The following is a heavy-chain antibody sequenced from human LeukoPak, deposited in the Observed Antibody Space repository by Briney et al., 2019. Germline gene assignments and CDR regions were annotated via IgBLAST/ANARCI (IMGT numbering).Heavy chain of an antibody. CDR3: ARGEVEMATNLYYYYGMDV. CDR2: ISYDGSNK. CDR1: GFTFSSYA. J-gene: IGHJ6*02. D-gene: IGHD5-24*01. Sequence: PGRSLRLSCAASGFTFSSYAMHWVRQAPGKGLEWVAVISYDGSNKYYADSVKGRFTISRDNSKNTLYLQMNSLRAEDTAVYYCARGEVEMATNLYYYYGMDVWGQGTTVTVSS. V-gene: IGHV3-30*04.